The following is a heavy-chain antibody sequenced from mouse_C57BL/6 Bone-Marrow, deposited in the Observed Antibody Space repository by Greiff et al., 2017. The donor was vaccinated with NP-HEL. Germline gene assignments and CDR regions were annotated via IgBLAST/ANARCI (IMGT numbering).Heavy chain of an antibody. Sequence: QVQLQQSGAELVRPGTSVKMSCKASGYTFTNYWIGWAKQRPGHGLEWIGDIYPGGGYTNYNEKFKGKATLTADKSSSTAYMQFSSLTSEDSAIYYCARSIYGSSYDFDVWGTGTTVTVSS. CDR2: IYPGGGYT. CDR1: GYTFTNYW. J-gene: IGHJ1*03. D-gene: IGHD1-1*01. V-gene: IGHV1-63*01. CDR3: ARSIYGSSYDFDV.